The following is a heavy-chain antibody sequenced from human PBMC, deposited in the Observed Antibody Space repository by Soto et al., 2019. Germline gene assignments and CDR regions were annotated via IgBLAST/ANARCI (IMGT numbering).Heavy chain of an antibody. CDR3: AAELDERGFCCHLAY. D-gene: IGHD2-15*01. Sequence: SVKVSCKTSGFRFSNSAVQWVGQARGQSVEGIGWVIVGSGQTKSAQNIQERLTITREISTSTVYLELSSLNSEGTAVYYWAAELDERGFCCHLAYWRQGRLV. CDR1: GFRFSNSA. J-gene: IGHJ4*02. V-gene: IGHV1-58*01. CDR2: VIVGSGQT.